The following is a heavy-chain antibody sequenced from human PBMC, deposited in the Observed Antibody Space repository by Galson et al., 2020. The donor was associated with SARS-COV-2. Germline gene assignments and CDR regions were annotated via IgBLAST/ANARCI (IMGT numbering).Heavy chain of an antibody. CDR1: GGSISSYY. V-gene: IGHV4-59*01. Sequence: SETLSLTCTVPGGSISSYYWSWIRQPPGKGLEWIGYIYYSGSTNYNPSLKSRVTISVDTSKNQFSLKLSSVTAADTAVYYCARAAQTYYDFWCCLFFSPHFIYWGQGTLVSFS. D-gene: IGHD3-3*01. J-gene: IGHJ4*02. CDR3: ARAAQTYYDFWCCLFFSPHFIY. CDR2: IYYSGST.